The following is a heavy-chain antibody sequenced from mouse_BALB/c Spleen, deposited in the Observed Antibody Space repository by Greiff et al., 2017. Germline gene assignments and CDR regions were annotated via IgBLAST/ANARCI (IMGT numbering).Heavy chain of an antibody. J-gene: IGHJ4*01. D-gene: IGHD2-14*01. Sequence: QVQLKQSGAELVRPGTSVKVSCKASGYAFTNYLIEWVKQRPGQGVEWIGYINPSTGYTEYNQKFKDKATLTADKSSSTAYMQLSSLTSEDAAVYYCESGAYYRPAMDYWGQGTSVTVSS. CDR3: ESGAYYRPAMDY. CDR1: GYAFTNYL. V-gene: IGHV1-4*01. CDR2: INPSTGYT.